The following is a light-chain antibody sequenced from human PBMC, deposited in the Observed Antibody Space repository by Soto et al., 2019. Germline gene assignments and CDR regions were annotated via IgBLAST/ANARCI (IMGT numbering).Light chain of an antibody. CDR2: DAS. CDR1: QSVSTY. V-gene: IGKV3-11*01. CDR3: QQRET. J-gene: IGKJ1*01. Sequence: EIVLTQSPATLSLSPGERATLSCRASQSVSTYLAWYQQKPGQAPRLLIYDASNRASGIPARFSGSGSGTDFTLTVTSLEPDDSAVYCCQQRETFGQGTQVEI.